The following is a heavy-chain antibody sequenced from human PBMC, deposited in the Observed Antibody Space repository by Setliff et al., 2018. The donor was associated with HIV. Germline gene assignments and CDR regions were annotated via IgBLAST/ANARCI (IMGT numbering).Heavy chain of an antibody. Sequence: PSETLSLTCAVSGGSISSSNWWSWVRQPPGKGLEWIGEIYHSGSTNYNPSLESRVTISVDKSKNQFSLKLSSVTAADTAVYYCARIRAVAPYYYYYGMDVWGQGTTVTVSS. CDR3: ARIRAVAPYYYYYGMDV. CDR1: GGSISSSNW. V-gene: IGHV4-4*02. J-gene: IGHJ6*02. D-gene: IGHD6-19*01. CDR2: IYHSGST.